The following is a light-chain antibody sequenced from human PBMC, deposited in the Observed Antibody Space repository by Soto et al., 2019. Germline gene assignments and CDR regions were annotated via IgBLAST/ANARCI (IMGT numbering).Light chain of an antibody. CDR1: SSNIGAGYD. CDR2: ANN. J-gene: IGLJ3*02. CDR3: QSYDSSLSGSGV. V-gene: IGLV1-40*01. Sequence: QSVLTQPPSVSGAPGQRVTISCSGSSSNIGAGYDVHWYQQLPGTAPKLLISANNIRPSGVPDRVSGSKSGTSASLAITGLQADDEADYYCQSYDSSLSGSGVFGGGTKLTVL.